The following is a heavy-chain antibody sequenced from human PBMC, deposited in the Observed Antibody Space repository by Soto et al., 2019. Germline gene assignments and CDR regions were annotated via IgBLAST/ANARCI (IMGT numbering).Heavy chain of an antibody. V-gene: IGHV3-23*01. J-gene: IGHJ4*02. Sequence: PGGSLRLSCAASGFTFSSYAMSWVRQAPGKGLEWVSAISGSGGSTYYADSVKGRFTISRDNSKNTLYLQMNSLRAEDTAVYYCAKDKDDGVVGPYYLDYWGQGTLVTVSS. CDR1: GFTFSSYA. CDR3: AKDKDDGVVGPYYLDY. D-gene: IGHD4-17*01. CDR2: ISGSGGST.